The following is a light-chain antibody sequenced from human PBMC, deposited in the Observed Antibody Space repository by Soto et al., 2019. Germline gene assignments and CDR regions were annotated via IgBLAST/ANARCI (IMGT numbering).Light chain of an antibody. CDR3: QQFSSYPLT. J-gene: IGKJ4*01. Sequence: PGERATLSCRASQTVRNNYLAXYQXKXGXXXRXXXYDASSRATGIPDRFSGGGSGTDFTLTISRLEPEDFAVYYCQQFSSYPLTFGGGTKVDIK. CDR1: QTVRNNY. V-gene: IGKV3-20*01. CDR2: DAS.